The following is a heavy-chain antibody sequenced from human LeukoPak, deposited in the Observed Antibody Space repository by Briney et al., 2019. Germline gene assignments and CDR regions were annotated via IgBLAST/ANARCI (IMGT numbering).Heavy chain of an antibody. CDR3: ARDHGFGGGNWFDP. D-gene: IGHD3-10*01. Sequence: SETLSLTCTVSGGSISSYYWSWIRQPPGKGLEWIGYIYYSGSTNYNPSLKSRVTILVDTSKNQFSLKLSSVTAADTAVYYCARDHGFGGGNWFDPWGQGTLVTVSS. V-gene: IGHV4-59*01. CDR2: IYYSGST. J-gene: IGHJ5*02. CDR1: GGSISSYY.